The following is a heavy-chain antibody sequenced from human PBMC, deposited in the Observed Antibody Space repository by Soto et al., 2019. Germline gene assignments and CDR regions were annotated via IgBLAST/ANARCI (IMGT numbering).Heavy chain of an antibody. CDR3: TRLISAAQDY. CDR1: GFVFKDSS. Sequence: GGSLRLSCVASGFVFKDSSIHWVRQASGKGLEWVGRIRDRAYNYATAYTASVKGRFTISRDDSTNTAYLQMNSLRTEDTAIYYCTRLISAAQDYWGQRTLVTVSS. CDR2: IRDRAYNYAT. J-gene: IGHJ4*02. V-gene: IGHV3-73*01. D-gene: IGHD3-10*01.